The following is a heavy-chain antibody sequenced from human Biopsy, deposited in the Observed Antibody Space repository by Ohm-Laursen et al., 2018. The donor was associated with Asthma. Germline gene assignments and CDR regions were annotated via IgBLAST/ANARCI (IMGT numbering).Heavy chain of an antibody. D-gene: IGHD6-13*01. V-gene: IGHV3-9*01. CDR3: VKDIRLQLWGFDS. Sequence: SLRLSCAASGFSFSEFVMHWVRQAPGKGLEWVSGVSWNSGSIDYADSVKGRFTISRDNAKNSLYLQMSSLRGADTALYYCVKDIRLQLWGFDSWGQGTLVTVSS. CDR2: VSWNSGSI. CDR1: GFSFSEFV. J-gene: IGHJ4*02.